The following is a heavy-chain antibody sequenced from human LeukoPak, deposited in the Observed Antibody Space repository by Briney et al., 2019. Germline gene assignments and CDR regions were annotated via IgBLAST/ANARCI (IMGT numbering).Heavy chain of an antibody. CDR1: GYTFTSYN. CDR3: AREGGRRWLLSRYFDY. J-gene: IGHJ4*02. CDR2: INPSGGST. V-gene: IGHV1-46*01. Sequence: ASVTVSCTSSGYTFTSYNMHWERHAPGQGLERRGIINPSGGSTSYAQKFQGRVTMTRDPSTSTVYMELSSLRSEDTAVYYCAREGGRRWLLSRYFDYWGQGTLVTVSS. D-gene: IGHD5-24*01.